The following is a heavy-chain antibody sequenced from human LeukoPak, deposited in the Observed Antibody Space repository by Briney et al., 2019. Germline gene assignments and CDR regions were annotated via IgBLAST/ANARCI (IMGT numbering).Heavy chain of an antibody. V-gene: IGHV3-23*01. CDR2: ITGSADTT. Sequence: GGSLRLSCAASGFTFSSYAMSWVRQAPGKGLEWASAITGSADTTYYADSVEGRFTISRDNSKNTLYLQMNSLRAEDTAVYYCAKEGYFDSSGYYHRRCDYWGQGTLVTVSS. CDR1: GFTFSSYA. CDR3: AKEGYFDSSGYYHRRCDY. D-gene: IGHD3-22*01. J-gene: IGHJ4*02.